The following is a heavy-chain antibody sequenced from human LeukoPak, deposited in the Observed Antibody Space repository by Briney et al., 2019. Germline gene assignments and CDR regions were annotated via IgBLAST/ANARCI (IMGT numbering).Heavy chain of an antibody. CDR1: GFTVSSNF. CDR2: IYSGGST. D-gene: IGHD2-2*01. V-gene: IGHV3-53*01. Sequence: PGGSLRLSCAASGFTVSSNFLSWVRQPPGKGLEWDSDIYSGGSTYYADSVKGRFTISRDNSKNTLYLQMNSLRAEDTAVYYCARDLEGSSPFGAFDMWGQGTMVTVSS. J-gene: IGHJ3*02. CDR3: ARDLEGSSPFGAFDM.